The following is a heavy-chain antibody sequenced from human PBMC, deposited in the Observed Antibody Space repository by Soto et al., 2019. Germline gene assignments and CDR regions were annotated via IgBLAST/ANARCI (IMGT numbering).Heavy chain of an antibody. V-gene: IGHV4-34*01. Sequence: SETLALTCAVYGGSFSGYYWSWIHQPPGKGLEWIGEINHSGSTNYNPSLKSRVTISVDTSKNQFSLKLSSVTAADTAVYYCARGKTIFGVVRHYYYYGMDVWGQGTTVTVSS. CDR3: ARGKTIFGVVRHYYYYGMDV. D-gene: IGHD3-3*01. J-gene: IGHJ6*02. CDR2: INHSGST. CDR1: GGSFSGYY.